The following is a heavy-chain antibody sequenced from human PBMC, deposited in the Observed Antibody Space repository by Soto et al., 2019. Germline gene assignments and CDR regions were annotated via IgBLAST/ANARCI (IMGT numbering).Heavy chain of an antibody. CDR1: GGSVSSGSYY. CDR3: ARDMTRTVVPYFDF. CDR2: IYYSGST. D-gene: IGHD1-7*01. J-gene: IGHJ4*02. Sequence: PSETLSLTCTVSGGSVSSGSYYWSWIRQPPGKGLEWIGYIYYSGSTNYNPSLKSRVTISVDTSKNQFSLKLRSEDTAVYYCARDMTRTVVPYFDFWGQGTLVTVSS. V-gene: IGHV4-61*01.